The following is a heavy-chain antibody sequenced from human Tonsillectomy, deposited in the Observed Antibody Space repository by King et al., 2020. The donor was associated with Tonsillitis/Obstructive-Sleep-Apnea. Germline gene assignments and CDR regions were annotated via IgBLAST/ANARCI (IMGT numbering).Heavy chain of an antibody. D-gene: IGHD5/OR15-5a*01. V-gene: IGHV4-59*01. J-gene: IGHJ4*02. CDR1: GGSISSYY. CDR3: ARGIVSTIFGLYYVDY. CDR2: IYNSGST. Sequence: QLQESGPGLVKPSETLSLTCTVSGGSISSYYWSWIRQPPGKGLEWIGYIYNSGSTNYNPSLKSRVTISVDTSKNQFSLKLSSVTAADTAVYFCARGIVSTIFGLYYVDYWGQGTLVTVSS.